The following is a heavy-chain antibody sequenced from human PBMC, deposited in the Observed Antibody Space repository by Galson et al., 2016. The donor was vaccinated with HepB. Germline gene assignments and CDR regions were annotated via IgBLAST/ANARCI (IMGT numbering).Heavy chain of an antibody. V-gene: IGHV4-59*01. D-gene: IGHD3-10*01. Sequence: SETLSLTCSVSGGSLKFSYWNWIRQSPGQGLEWIGYIYDSASGNTNYNPSLRSRATISADTSKNQFSLKLSSVTAADTAVYFCSRSHCGTYYKRGGFLDYWGQGALVTVSS. CDR3: SRSHCGTYYKRGGFLDY. CDR1: GGSLKFSY. CDR2: IYDSASGNT. J-gene: IGHJ4*02.